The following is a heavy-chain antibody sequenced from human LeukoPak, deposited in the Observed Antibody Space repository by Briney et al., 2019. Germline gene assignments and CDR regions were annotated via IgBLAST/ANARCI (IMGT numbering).Heavy chain of an antibody. Sequence: ASVKVSCKASGYTFTGYYMHWVRQAPGQGLEWMGWINPNSGGTKYAQKFQGRVTMTRDTSISTAYMELSRLRSDDTAVCYCARSYYYDTSAYYSVDYWGQGTRVTVSS. CDR3: ARSYYYDTSAYYSVDY. V-gene: IGHV1-2*02. CDR1: GYTFTGYY. J-gene: IGHJ4*02. CDR2: INPNSGGT. D-gene: IGHD3-22*01.